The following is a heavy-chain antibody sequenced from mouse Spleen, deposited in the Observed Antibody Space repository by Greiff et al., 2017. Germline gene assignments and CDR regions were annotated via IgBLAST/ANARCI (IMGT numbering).Heavy chain of an antibody. CDR1: GYSFTGYY. CDR2: INPSTGGT. Sequence: EVQLQQSGPELVKPGASVKISCKASGYSFTGYYMNWVKQSPEKSLEWIGEINPSTGGTTYNQKFKAKATLTVDKSSSTAYMQLKSLTSEDSAVYYCARSGYGNYDAYWGQGTLVTVSA. CDR3: ARSGYGNYDAY. D-gene: IGHD2-1*01. V-gene: IGHV1-42*01. J-gene: IGHJ3*01.